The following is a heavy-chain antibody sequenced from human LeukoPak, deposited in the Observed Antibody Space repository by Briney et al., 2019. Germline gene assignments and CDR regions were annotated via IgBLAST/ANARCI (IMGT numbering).Heavy chain of an antibody. Sequence: GRSLRLSCAASGFTFSSYWKSWVRQAPGKGLEWVANIKQDGSEKYYVDSVKGRFTISRDNAKNSLYLQMNSLRAEDTAVYYCAREYSSSWYNSPPYYFDYWGQGTLVTVSS. CDR1: GFTFSSYW. CDR2: IKQDGSEK. V-gene: IGHV3-7*03. D-gene: IGHD6-13*01. CDR3: AREYSSSWYNSPPYYFDY. J-gene: IGHJ4*02.